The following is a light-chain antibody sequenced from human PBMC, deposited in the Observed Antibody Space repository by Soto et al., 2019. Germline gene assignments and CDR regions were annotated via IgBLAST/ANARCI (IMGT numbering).Light chain of an antibody. J-gene: IGKJ2*01. CDR2: KTS. Sequence: DIQMTQSPSILSASVGDRVTITCRASQSVYSRLAWYQQKPGKAPKLLIYKTSSLETGVPSRFSGSGSGTEFTLTISGLQPDDFATYYCQQYESYHTFGQGTKLEIK. CDR3: QQYESYHT. CDR1: QSVYSR. V-gene: IGKV1-5*03.